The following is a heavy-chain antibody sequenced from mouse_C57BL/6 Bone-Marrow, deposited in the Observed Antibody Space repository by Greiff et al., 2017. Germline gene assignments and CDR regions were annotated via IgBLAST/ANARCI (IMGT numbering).Heavy chain of an antibody. J-gene: IGHJ3*01. Sequence: VQLQQSGAELVRPGASVKLSCKASGYTFTDYYINWVKQRPGQGLEWIARIYPGSGNTYYNEKFKGKATLTAEKSSSTAYMQLGSLTSEDSAVYFCARFPFAYWGQGTLVTVSA. V-gene: IGHV1-76*01. CDR3: ARFPFAY. CDR1: GYTFTDYY. CDR2: IYPGSGNT.